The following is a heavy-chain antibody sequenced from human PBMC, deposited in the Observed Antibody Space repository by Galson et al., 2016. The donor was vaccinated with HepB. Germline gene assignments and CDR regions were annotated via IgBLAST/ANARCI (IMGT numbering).Heavy chain of an antibody. J-gene: IGHJ4*02. V-gene: IGHV1-18*04. D-gene: IGHD1-26*01. CDR1: GYTFSNYG. Sequence: SVKVSCKASGYTFSNYGINWVRQAPGQGLEWMGWISGYNGNTNYGQKFQGRVTMTTDTSTSTAYMELRSLRSDDTAVYYCARDREWELLPFDYWGQGTLVIVSS. CDR2: ISGYNGNT. CDR3: ARDREWELLPFDY.